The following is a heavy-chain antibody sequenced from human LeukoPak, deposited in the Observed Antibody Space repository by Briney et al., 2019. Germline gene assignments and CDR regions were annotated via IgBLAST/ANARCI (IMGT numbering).Heavy chain of an antibody. J-gene: IGHJ6*02. V-gene: IGHV4-59*01. CDR2: IYYSGNT. CDR3: AREGTVTSGHYGIDV. D-gene: IGHD4-17*01. Sequence: PSETLSLTCTVSGGSISTYYRSWIRQPPGKGLEWIGYIYYSGNTTYNPSLKRRVIISVDTSKNQFSLKLRSVTAADTAVYYCAREGTVTSGHYGIDVWAQETTVTVSS. CDR1: GGSISTYY.